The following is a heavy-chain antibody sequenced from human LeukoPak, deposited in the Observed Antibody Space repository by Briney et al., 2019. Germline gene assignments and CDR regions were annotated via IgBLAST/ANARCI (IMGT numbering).Heavy chain of an antibody. CDR3: ARATWDS. CDR1: GFTVSSNY. J-gene: IGHJ4*02. V-gene: IGHV3-66*01. CDR2: IYSGGTT. D-gene: IGHD2-15*01. Sequence: GGSLRLSCAVSGFTVSSNYMSWVRQAPGKGLEWVSVIYSGGTTYYADSVKGRFTISRDNSKNTLYLQMNSLSAEDTAVYYCARATWDSWGQGALVTVSS.